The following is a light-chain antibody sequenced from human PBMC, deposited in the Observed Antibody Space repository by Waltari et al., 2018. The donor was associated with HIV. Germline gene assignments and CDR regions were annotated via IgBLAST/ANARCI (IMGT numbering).Light chain of an antibody. V-gene: IGLV1-44*01. CDR1: SSNIGINT. CDR2: NDN. CDR3: AAWDVTLHGWV. J-gene: IGLJ3*02. Sequence: QSVLTQSPSASGTPGQRVTISCSGSSSNIGINTINWFQQRPGTAPKLLLFNDNERPPGVPDRFSGSKSGTSASLAISGLQSEDEANYYCAAWDVTLHGWVFGGGTKVTVL.